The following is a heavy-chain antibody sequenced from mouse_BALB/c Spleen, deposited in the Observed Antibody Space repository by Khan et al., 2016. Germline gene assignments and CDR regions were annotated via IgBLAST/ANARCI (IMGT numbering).Heavy chain of an antibody. CDR2: IAPRSDYT. J-gene: IGHJ2*01. CDR1: GYTFTSYT. D-gene: IGHD2-3*01. CDR3: AREGWLLCYCDY. Sequence: QVQLKQSGAELARPGASVKMSCKAPGYTFTSYTMFWVKQRPGQGLEWIGYIAPRSDYTDYNQKFKDKATLTADKSSTTAYMQLNSLTSEDSAVXSLAREGWLLCYCDYWGQGTTLTVSS. V-gene: IGHV1-4*01.